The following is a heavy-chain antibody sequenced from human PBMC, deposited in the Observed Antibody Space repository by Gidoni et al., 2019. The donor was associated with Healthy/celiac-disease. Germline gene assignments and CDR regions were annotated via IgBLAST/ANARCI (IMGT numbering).Heavy chain of an antibody. CDR1: GGSISSYY. CDR3: ARGGSLNYYGSGSYGMDV. J-gene: IGHJ6*02. D-gene: IGHD3-10*01. V-gene: IGHV4-59*01. Sequence: QVQLQESGPGLVKPSETLSLTCTVSGGSISSYYWSWIRQPPGKGLEWIGYISYSGGTNYNPSLKRRVTISVDTSKDQFSLKLSSVTASDTAVDYCARGGSLNYYGSGSYGMDVWGQGTTVTVSS. CDR2: ISYSGGT.